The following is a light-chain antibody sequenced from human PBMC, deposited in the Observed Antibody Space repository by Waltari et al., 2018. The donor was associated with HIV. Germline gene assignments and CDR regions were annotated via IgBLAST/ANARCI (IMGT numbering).Light chain of an antibody. CDR3: SSYGGTDTYV. J-gene: IGLJ1*01. V-gene: IGLV2-8*01. CDR2: EVN. CDR1: RSDVGAYDY. Sequence: SALTQPPSASGSVGQSVSISCTGTRSDVGAYDYVSWYQQHPGKAPKVIIYEVNKRPSGDPHRFSGSKSGNTASLTVAGLQADDEADYFCSSYGGTDTYVFGSGTKVSVL.